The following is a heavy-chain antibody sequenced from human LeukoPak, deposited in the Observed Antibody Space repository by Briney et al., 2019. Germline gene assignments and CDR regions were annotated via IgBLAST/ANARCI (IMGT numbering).Heavy chain of an antibody. Sequence: SETLSLTCTVSGVSIYSSYYYWGWIRQPPGKGLEFIGSIYYDENTFQNPSRKSRLTISVVTSTNQFSLRLSSVTAADTAVYYCARQLAAGNDAFDVWGQGTLVTVSS. CDR1: GVSIYSSYYY. J-gene: IGHJ3*01. CDR2: IYYDENT. V-gene: IGHV4-39*01. D-gene: IGHD2-15*01. CDR3: ARQLAAGNDAFDV.